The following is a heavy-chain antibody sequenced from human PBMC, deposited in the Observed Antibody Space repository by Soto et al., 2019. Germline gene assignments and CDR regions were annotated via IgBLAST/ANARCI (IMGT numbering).Heavy chain of an antibody. CDR3: ARGPSLGAGYSSSWYNWFHP. Sequence: ASVKVSCKASGYTFTRYAMHWVRQAPGQRLEWMGWINAGNGKTKYSQKFQGRVTITRDTSASTAYMELSSLRSEDTAVYCLARGPSLGAGYSSSWYNWFHPWGQGTLVTVSS. D-gene: IGHD6-13*01. CDR2: INAGNGKT. V-gene: IGHV1-3*01. J-gene: IGHJ5*02. CDR1: GYTFTRYA.